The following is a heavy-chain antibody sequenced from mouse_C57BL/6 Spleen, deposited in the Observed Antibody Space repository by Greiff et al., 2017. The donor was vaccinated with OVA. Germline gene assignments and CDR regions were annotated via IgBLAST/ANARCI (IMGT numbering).Heavy chain of an antibody. V-gene: IGHV5-9*01. J-gene: IGHJ1*03. CDR1: GFTFSSYT. D-gene: IGHD1-1*01. Sequence: EVQGVESGGGLVKPGGSLKLSCAASGFTFSSYTMSWVRQTPEKRLEWVATISGGGGNTYYPDSVKGRFTISRDNAKNTLYLQMSSLRSEDTALYYCARQASSPWYFDVWGTGTTVTVSS. CDR3: ARQASSPWYFDV. CDR2: ISGGGGNT.